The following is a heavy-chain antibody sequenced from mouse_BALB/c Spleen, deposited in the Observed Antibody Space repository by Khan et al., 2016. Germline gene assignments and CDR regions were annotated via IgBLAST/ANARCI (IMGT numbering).Heavy chain of an antibody. J-gene: IGHJ3*01. CDR2: IDPANGNT. V-gene: IGHV14-3*02. D-gene: IGHD2-4*01. Sequence: VQLKQSGAELVKPGASVKLSCTAAGFNIKDTYMHWVKQRPEQGLEWIGRIDPANGNTKYDPKFQGKATITADTSSNTAYLQLSSLTSEDTAVYSAARSPYDYDVGFAYWGQGTLVTVSA. CDR3: ARSPYDYDVGFAY. CDR1: GFNIKDTY.